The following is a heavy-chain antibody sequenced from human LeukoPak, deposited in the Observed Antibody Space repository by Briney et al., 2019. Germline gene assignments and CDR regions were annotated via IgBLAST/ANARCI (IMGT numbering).Heavy chain of an antibody. CDR2: IYPGDSDT. J-gene: IGHJ4*02. Sequence: GESLKISCKGSGYSFTSYWIGWVRQMPGKGLEWMGIIYPGDSDTRYSPSFQGQVTISADKSISTAYLQWSSLKASDTAMYYCATSIDSSGYYLDYWGQGTLVTVSS. CDR1: GYSFTSYW. V-gene: IGHV5-51*01. CDR3: ATSIDSSGYYLDY. D-gene: IGHD3-22*01.